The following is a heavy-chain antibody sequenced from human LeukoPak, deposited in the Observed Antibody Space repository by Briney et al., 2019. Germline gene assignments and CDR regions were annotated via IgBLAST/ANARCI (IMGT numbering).Heavy chain of an antibody. V-gene: IGHV3-30*02. J-gene: IGHJ4*02. CDR3: AKDPFDILTGRLFDY. D-gene: IGHD3-9*01. CDR2: IRYDGSNK. CDR1: GFTFSSYG. Sequence: GGSLRLSCAASGFTFSSYGMHWVRQAPGKGLEWVAFIRYDGSNKYYADSVKGRFTISRDNSKNTLYLQMNSLRAEDTAVYYCAKDPFDILTGRLFDYWGQGTLVTVSS.